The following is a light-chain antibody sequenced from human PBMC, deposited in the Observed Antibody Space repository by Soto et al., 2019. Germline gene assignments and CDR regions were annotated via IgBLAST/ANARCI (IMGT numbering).Light chain of an antibody. CDR2: EVS. CDR3: SSYTSSSTYVV. CDR1: SSDVGGYNY. V-gene: IGLV2-14*01. J-gene: IGLJ2*01. Sequence: QSVLTQPASVSGSPGQSITISCTGTSSDVGGYNYVSWYQQHPGKAPKLMIYEVSNRPSGVSNRFSGSKSGNTASLTISGLQAEHEADYYCSSYTSSSTYVVFGGGTKLTVL.